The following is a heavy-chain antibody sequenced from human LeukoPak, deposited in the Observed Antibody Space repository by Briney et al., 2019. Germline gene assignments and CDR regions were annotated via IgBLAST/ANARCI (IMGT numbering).Heavy chain of an antibody. CDR1: GYILTELS. Sequence: ASVKVSCRVSGYILTELSMYWVRQAPGKGLEWMGGFDPDDVETIYAQKFQGRVTITRDTSASTAYMELSSLRSEDTAVYYCAILRLRSYYYYYGMDVWGQGTTVTVSS. J-gene: IGHJ6*02. CDR2: FDPDDVET. CDR3: AILRLRSYYYYYGMDV. V-gene: IGHV1-24*01. D-gene: IGHD2-15*01.